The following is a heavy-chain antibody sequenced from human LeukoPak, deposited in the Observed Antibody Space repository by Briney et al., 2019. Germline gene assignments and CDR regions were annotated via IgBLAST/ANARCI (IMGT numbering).Heavy chain of an antibody. D-gene: IGHD6-13*01. CDR1: GYSISSGYY. V-gene: IGHV4-38-2*01. CDR3: ARHPKLAAAARSGLNWFDP. Sequence: KASETLSLTCAVSGYSISSGYYWGWIRQPPGKGLDWIGSIYHSGSTYYNPSLKSRVTISVDTSKNKFSLKLNSVTAADTAVYYCARHPKLAAAARSGLNWFDPWGQGTLVTVSS. J-gene: IGHJ5*02. CDR2: IYHSGST.